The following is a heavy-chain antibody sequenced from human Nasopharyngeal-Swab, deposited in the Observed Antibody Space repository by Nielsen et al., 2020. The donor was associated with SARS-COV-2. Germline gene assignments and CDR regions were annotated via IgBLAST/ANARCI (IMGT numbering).Heavy chain of an antibody. D-gene: IGHD6-19*01. V-gene: IGHV5-51*01. CDR3: ARPLKQWLGGDAFDI. J-gene: IGHJ3*02. Sequence: GGSLRLSCKGSGYSFTSYWIGWVRQMPGKGLEWMGTIYPGDSDTRYSPSFQGQVTISADKSISTAYLQWSSLKASDTAMYYCARPLKQWLGGDAFDIWGQGTMVTVSS. CDR1: GYSFTSYW. CDR2: IYPGDSDT.